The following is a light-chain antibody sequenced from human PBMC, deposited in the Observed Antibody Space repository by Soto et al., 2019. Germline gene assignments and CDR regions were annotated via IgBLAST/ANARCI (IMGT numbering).Light chain of an antibody. CDR1: SSNIGAGYD. CDR2: GNS. V-gene: IGLV1-40*01. J-gene: IGLJ2*01. CDR3: QCCACSRSGHVV. Sequence: QSVLTQPPSVSGAPGQRVTISCTGSSSNIGAGYDVHWYQQHPGTAPKLLIYGNSKRPSGVPDRFPGSKSGTSASLAITGPRAEDEADYYCQCCACSRSGHVVFGGGTKLTVL.